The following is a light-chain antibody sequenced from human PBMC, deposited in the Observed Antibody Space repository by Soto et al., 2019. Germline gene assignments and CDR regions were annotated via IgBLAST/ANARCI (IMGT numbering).Light chain of an antibody. J-gene: IGKJ1*01. CDR3: QQYGSSPKT. CDR1: QSVSSSY. CDR2: GAS. V-gene: IGKV3-20*01. Sequence: EVVFTQSPGSLCLSPGERATLSCRASQSVSSSYLAWYQQKPGQAPRLLIYGASSRATGIPDRFSGSGSGTDFTLTISRLEPEDFAVYYCQQYGSSPKTFGQGTKVDIK.